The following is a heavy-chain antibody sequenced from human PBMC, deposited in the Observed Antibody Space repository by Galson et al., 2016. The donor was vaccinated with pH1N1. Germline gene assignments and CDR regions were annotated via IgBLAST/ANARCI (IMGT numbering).Heavy chain of an antibody. D-gene: IGHD2-15*01. Sequence: TLSLTCTVSGDSISSFYWNWIRQSPGRGLEWIGYIYHSSHSGSTKYNPYLKSRVTMSVDTSKSHFSLNLSSVTAADTAVYYCARGDFAVGEGWYNGLDVWGQGTPVSVSS. CDR2: IYHSSHSGST. CDR1: GDSISSFY. CDR3: ARGDFAVGEGWYNGLDV. J-gene: IGHJ6*02. V-gene: IGHV4-59*01.